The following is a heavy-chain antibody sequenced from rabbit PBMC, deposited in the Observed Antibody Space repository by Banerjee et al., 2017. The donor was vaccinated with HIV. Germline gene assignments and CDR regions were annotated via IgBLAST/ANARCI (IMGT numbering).Heavy chain of an antibody. CDR1: GFDFSSYG. J-gene: IGHJ4*01. CDR2: IDPIFGNT. Sequence: QEQLVESGGGLVQPGGSLKLSCIASGFDFSSYGVSWVRQAPGKGLEWIGYIDPIFGNTYYASWVNGRFTISSDNAQNTLYLQLNSLTPADTATYFCAREGYVSSSAVHNAFTLWGPGTLVTVS. D-gene: IGHD1-1*01. CDR3: AREGYVSSSAVHNAFTL. V-gene: IGHV1S47*01.